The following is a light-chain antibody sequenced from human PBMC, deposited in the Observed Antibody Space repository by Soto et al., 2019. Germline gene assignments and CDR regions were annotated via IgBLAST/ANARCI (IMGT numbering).Light chain of an antibody. V-gene: IGKV4-1*01. J-gene: IGKJ3*01. CDR1: QSVLYTSNNNNY. CDR2: WAS. Sequence: DIVMTQSPDSLAVSLGERATINCKSSQSVLYTSNNNNYLAWYQQKPGQPLKLLIFWASTRESGVPDRFSGSGSGTDFTLTISSLQAVDVAVYYCQQYYTSPFTFGPGTKLDIK. CDR3: QQYYTSPFT.